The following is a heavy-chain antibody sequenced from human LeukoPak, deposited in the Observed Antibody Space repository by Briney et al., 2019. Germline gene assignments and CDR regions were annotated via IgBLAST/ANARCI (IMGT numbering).Heavy chain of an antibody. Sequence: PSETLSLTCTVSGGSISSYYWSWIRQPPGKGLEWIGYIYYSGSTNYNPSLKSRVTISVDTSKNQFSLKLSSVTAADTAVYYCARDKASGWSDPWGQGTLVTVSS. D-gene: IGHD3-10*01. CDR1: GGSISSYY. J-gene: IGHJ5*02. CDR3: ARDKASGWSDP. V-gene: IGHV4-59*01. CDR2: IYYSGST.